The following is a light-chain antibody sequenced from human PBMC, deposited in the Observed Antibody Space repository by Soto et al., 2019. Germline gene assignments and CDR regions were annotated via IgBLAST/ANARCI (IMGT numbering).Light chain of an antibody. CDR2: TGS. V-gene: IGKV1-12*01. CDR3: QQANSFPLT. J-gene: IGKJ4*01. CDR1: QGISNC. Sequence: DIQMTQSPSSVSASVGDRVSIPCRASQGISNCLAWYQQKPGRAPKLLIYTGSSLQSGVPSRFSGTGSGTDFTLTISSRQPEDVATYYCQQANSFPLTFGGGTKVEIK.